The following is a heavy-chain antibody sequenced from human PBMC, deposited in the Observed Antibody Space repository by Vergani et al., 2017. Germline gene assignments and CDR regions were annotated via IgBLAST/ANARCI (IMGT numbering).Heavy chain of an antibody. CDR1: GGSISSSSYY. V-gene: IGHV4-39*01. Sequence: QLQLQESGPGLVKPSETLSLTCTVSGGSISSSSYYWGWIRQPPGKGLEWIGSIYYSGSTYYNPSLKSRVTISVDTSKNQFSLKLSSVTAADTYVYYCARPNDSGWSGLDYWGQGTLVTVSS. CDR2: IYYSGST. J-gene: IGHJ4*02. CDR3: ARPNDSGWSGLDY. D-gene: IGHD6-19*01.